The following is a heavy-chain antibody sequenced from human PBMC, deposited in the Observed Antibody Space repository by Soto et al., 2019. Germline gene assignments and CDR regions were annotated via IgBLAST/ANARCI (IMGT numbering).Heavy chain of an antibody. CDR3: SGGVGDAF. Sequence: EVHLVESGGGLVQTGGSLRLSCAIFESTVSRDWMNWVRQAPGKGLEWVAHINQDGSEKYYVDSVKGRFTISRDNAKKYLYLQMNSLTPADTAMYYCSGGVGDAFWGQGTLVTVSS. J-gene: IGHJ4*02. CDR1: ESTVSRDW. D-gene: IGHD1-26*01. CDR2: INQDGSEK. V-gene: IGHV3-7*04.